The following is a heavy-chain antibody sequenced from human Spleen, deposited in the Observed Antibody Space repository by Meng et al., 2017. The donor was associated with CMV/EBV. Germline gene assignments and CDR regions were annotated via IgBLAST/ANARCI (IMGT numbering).Heavy chain of an antibody. CDR1: GFTFNTYG. Sequence: GESLKISCAASGFTFNTYGMHWVRQSPVRGLEWVAFIRYDGSTAYYGDSVKGRFTISRDNAKNSLFLQMTSLRVEDTAVYYCARHRYGGPTSWPYFDYWGQGTLVTVSS. CDR2: IRYDGSTA. D-gene: IGHD4-23*01. V-gene: IGHV3-30*02. CDR3: ARHRYGGPTSWPYFDY. J-gene: IGHJ4*02.